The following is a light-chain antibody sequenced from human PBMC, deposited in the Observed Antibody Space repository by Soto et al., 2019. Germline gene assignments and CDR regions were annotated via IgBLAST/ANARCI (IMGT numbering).Light chain of an antibody. V-gene: IGKV3-11*01. J-gene: IGKJ1*01. CDR1: ESVTDY. CDR3: QQRIDWPWT. Sequence: EIVLTQSPATLSLSPGERGTLSCRASESVTDYLAWYQQKPGQAPRLLVYDVSNRAAGIPTRFSGGGSGTDFTLTISNVEPEDFAVYYCQQRIDWPWTVGQGTKVDIK. CDR2: DVS.